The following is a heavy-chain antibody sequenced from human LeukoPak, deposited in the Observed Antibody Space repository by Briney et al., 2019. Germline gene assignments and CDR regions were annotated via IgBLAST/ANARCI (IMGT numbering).Heavy chain of an antibody. Sequence: SETLSLTCAVYGGSFSGYYWSWIRQPPGKGLEWIGEINHSGSTNYNPSLKSRVTISVDTPKNQSSLKLRSVTAADTAVYYCARDLREKYQLRDRYYYYYMDVWGKGTTVTVSS. J-gene: IGHJ6*03. CDR1: GGSFSGYY. CDR2: INHSGST. D-gene: IGHD2-2*01. CDR3: ARDLREKYQLRDRYYYYYMDV. V-gene: IGHV4-34*01.